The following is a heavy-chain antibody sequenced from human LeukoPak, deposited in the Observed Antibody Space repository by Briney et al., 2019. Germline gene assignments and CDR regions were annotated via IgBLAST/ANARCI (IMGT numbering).Heavy chain of an antibody. D-gene: IGHD3-3*01. CDR1: GYSIRSDSY. J-gene: IGHJ5*02. Sequence: NPSETLSLTCDVSGYSIRSDSYWGWVRQPPGKGLEWIASISHTGSTYYNPSLKSRVTMSVDTSKNQFSLNLSSVTAADTAVYYCARNATVVRALRFLERGGWFDPWGQGTLVTVSS. V-gene: IGHV4-38-2*01. CDR2: ISHTGST. CDR3: ARNATVVRALRFLERGGWFDP.